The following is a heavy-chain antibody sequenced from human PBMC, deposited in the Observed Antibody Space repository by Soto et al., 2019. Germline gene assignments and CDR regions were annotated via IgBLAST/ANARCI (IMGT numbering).Heavy chain of an antibody. D-gene: IGHD3-16*01. J-gene: IGHJ4*02. CDR3: SSMGATTEEITFGGARDS. CDR1: GFTFSDYY. CDR2: ISSSGSTI. Sequence: GGSLRLSCAASGFTFSDYYMSWIRQAPGKGLEWVSYISSSGSTIYYADSVKGRFTISRDNAKNSLYLQMNSLRAEDTAVKYCSSMGATTEEITFGGARDSWGQGTLVPVSS. V-gene: IGHV3-11*01.